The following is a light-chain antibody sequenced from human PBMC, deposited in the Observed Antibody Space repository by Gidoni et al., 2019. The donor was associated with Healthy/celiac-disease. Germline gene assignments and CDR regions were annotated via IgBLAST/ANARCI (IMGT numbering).Light chain of an antibody. CDR2: LNSDGRH. CDR3: QTWGTGIHVV. CDR1: SRPSSYA. J-gene: IGLJ2*01. V-gene: IGLV4-69*01. Sequence: QLVLTQSPSASASLGASVKLTFTLGSRPSSYAIAWHQQQPGKGPRDLMKLNSDGRHSKGDGIPDRFSGSSSGAERYLTISSLQSEDEADYYCQTWGTGIHVVFGGGTKLTVL.